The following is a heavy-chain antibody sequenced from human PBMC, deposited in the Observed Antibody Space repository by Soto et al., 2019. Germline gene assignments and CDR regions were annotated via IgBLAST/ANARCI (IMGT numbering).Heavy chain of an antibody. D-gene: IGHD3-3*01. J-gene: IGHJ6*03. CDR1: GFPFSDYY. Sequence: GGSLILSCAASGFPFSDYYMSWIRQAPGKGLEWVSYISSSGSTIYYADSVKGRFTISRDNAKNSLYLQMNSLRAEDTAVYYCARSPRITIFGVVSTNYYYYYMDVWGKGTTVTVSS. CDR3: ARSPRITIFGVVSTNYYYYYMDV. V-gene: IGHV3-11*01. CDR2: ISSSGSTI.